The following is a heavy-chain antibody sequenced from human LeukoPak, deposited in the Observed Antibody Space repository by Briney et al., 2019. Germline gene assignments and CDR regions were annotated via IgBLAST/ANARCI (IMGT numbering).Heavy chain of an antibody. CDR2: MNPNSGKT. CDR1: GYTFTSYD. V-gene: IGHV1-8*03. Sequence: GASVKVSCKASGYTFTSYDMNWVRQATGQGLEWMGWMNPNSGKTGDAQKFQGRVSITRNTSITTPYMELSSLRSEDTAVYYCARGRGSFHDYWGQATLVTVSS. D-gene: IGHD6-13*01. CDR3: ARGRGSFHDY. J-gene: IGHJ4*02.